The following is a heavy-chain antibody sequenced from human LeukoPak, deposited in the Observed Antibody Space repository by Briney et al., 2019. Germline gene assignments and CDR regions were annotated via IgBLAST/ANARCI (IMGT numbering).Heavy chain of an antibody. CDR1: GFTFSSYS. V-gene: IGHV3-21*04. D-gene: IGHD5-24*01. CDR3: ARINHVEMATMDDGFDY. J-gene: IGHJ4*02. CDR2: ISTSSSYI. Sequence: GGSLRLSCAASGFTFSSYSMNWVRQAPGKGLEWVSSISTSSSYINYADSVKGRFTISRDNAKKSLYLQMNSLRAEDTAVYYCARINHVEMATMDDGFDYWGQGTLVTVSS.